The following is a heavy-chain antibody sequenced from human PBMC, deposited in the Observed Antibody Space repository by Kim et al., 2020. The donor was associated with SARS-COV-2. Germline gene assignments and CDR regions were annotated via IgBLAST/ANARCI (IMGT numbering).Heavy chain of an antibody. CDR1: GFTFSSYS. J-gene: IGHJ6*02. D-gene: IGHD3-22*01. V-gene: IGHV3-48*02. Sequence: GGSLRLSCAASGFTFSSYSMNWVRQAPGKGLEWVSYISSSSSTIYYADSVKGRFTISRDNAKNSLYLQMNSLRDEDTAVYYCARCYDSSGYYPNYYYYYGMDVWGQGTTVTVSS. CDR2: ISSSSSTI. CDR3: ARCYDSSGYYPNYYYYYGMDV.